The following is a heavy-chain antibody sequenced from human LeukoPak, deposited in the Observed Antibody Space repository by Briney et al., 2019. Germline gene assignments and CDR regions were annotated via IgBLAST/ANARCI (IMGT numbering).Heavy chain of an antibody. CDR2: IYDGGST. CDR3: ARAGPRREGYNFDY. J-gene: IGHJ4*02. Sequence: SETLSLTCTVSGGSISTYSWSWIRQPPGKGLEWIGLIYDGGSTYYNPSLKSRVSISLDMSKNHVSLKLNSVTSPATAVYYCARAGPRREGYNFDYWGQGTLVTVSS. CDR1: GGSISTYS. D-gene: IGHD5-24*01. V-gene: IGHV4-59*01.